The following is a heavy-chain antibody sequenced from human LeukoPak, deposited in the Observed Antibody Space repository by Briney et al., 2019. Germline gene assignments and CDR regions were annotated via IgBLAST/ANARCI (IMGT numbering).Heavy chain of an antibody. CDR2: IRYDGNNK. CDR1: GFTFSSYG. J-gene: IGHJ4*02. V-gene: IGHV3-30*02. Sequence: PGGSLRLSCAASGFTFSSYGMHWVRQAPGKGLEWVAFIRYDGNNKNYADSVKGRFTISRDDSKNTLSLQMNSLRVEDTAVYYCARDLAWGAFDYWGQGTLVTVSS. CDR3: ARDLAWGAFDY. D-gene: IGHD7-27*01.